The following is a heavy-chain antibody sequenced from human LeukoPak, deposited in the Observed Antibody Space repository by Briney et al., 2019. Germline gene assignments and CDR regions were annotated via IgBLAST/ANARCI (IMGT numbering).Heavy chain of an antibody. CDR2: INHSGST. D-gene: IGHD5-24*01. J-gene: IGHJ6*03. V-gene: IGHV4-34*01. CDR3: ARGFRGYYYYYYMDV. Sequence: SETLSLTCAVYGGSFSGYYWSWIRQPPGKGLEWIGEINHSGSTNYNPSLKSRVTISVDTSKHQFSLKLSSVTAADTAVYYCARGFRGYYYYYYMDVWGKGTTVTVSS. CDR1: GGSFSGYY.